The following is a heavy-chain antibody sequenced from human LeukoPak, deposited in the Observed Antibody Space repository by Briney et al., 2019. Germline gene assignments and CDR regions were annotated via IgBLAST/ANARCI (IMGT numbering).Heavy chain of an antibody. J-gene: IGHJ4*02. CDR2: ISSSGSTI. CDR3: ARVAPDRIQLWSNDDY. CDR1: GFTLSSYE. D-gene: IGHD5-18*01. Sequence: PGGSLRLSCAASGFTLSSYEMNWVRQAPGKGLEWVSYISSSGSTIYYADSVKGRFTISRDNAKNSLYLQMNSLRAEDTAVYYCARVAPDRIQLWSNDDYWGQGTLVTVSS. V-gene: IGHV3-48*03.